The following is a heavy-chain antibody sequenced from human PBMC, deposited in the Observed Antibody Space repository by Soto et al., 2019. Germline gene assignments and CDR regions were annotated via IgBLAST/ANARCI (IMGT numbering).Heavy chain of an antibody. Sequence: QVQLQESGPGLLKPSGTLSLTCAVSGGSISSSNWWTWVRQPPGKGLEWIGEIYHSGSTNYNPSLKSRVTISVDKTNNQFSLKLSSVTAADTAVYYCARRYCTSTSCSRFDPWGQGTLVTVSS. V-gene: IGHV4-4*02. CDR2: IYHSGST. J-gene: IGHJ5*02. CDR3: ARRYCTSTSCSRFDP. D-gene: IGHD2-2*01. CDR1: GGSISSSNW.